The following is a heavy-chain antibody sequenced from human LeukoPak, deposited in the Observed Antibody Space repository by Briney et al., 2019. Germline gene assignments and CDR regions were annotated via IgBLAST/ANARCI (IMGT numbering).Heavy chain of an antibody. V-gene: IGHV6-1*01. CDR1: GDSVSSNSAA. CDR2: TYYRSKGYT. CDR3: ARDRPPYYYDPRGFDW. D-gene: IGHD3-22*01. J-gene: IGHJ4*02. Sequence: SQTLSLTCAISGDSVSSNSAAWNWIRQSPSRGLEWLGRTYYRSKGYTDYAVSVKSRITISPDTAKNQFSLQLNSVTPEDTAVYYCARDRPPYYYDPRGFDWWGQGTLVAVSS.